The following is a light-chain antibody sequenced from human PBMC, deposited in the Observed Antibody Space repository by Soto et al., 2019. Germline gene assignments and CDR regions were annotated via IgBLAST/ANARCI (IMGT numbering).Light chain of an antibody. Sequence: QSALTQPASVSGSPGQSITISCTGTNIDVGGYNYVSWYQQHPGKAPRLIISDVSNRPSGVSNHFSGSKSGNTASLTISGLQAEDEADYYCNSYRSTSARYVFGTGTKVTVL. V-gene: IGLV2-14*01. CDR2: DVS. CDR1: NIDVGGYNY. CDR3: NSYRSTSARYV. J-gene: IGLJ1*01.